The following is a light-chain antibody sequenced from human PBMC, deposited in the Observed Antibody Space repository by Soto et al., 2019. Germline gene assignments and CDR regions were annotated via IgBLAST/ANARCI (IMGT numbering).Light chain of an antibody. CDR3: QQLHRLPFT. J-gene: IGKJ4*01. CDR1: QSVMNN. CDR2: EAS. V-gene: IGKV3-15*01. Sequence: EIVMTQSPATLSVSPGERVTLSCRASQSVMNNLAWYQHKPGQTSRLIVAEASTGTTVNAARYSVSGYWSDFTLTINSLRSEDVAGYYCQQLHRLPFTFGGGAKVHI.